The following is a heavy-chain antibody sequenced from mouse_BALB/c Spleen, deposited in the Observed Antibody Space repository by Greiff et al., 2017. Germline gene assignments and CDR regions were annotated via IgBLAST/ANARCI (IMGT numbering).Heavy chain of an antibody. D-gene: IGHD2-2*01. CDR3: ARTGYGYDGTMDY. J-gene: IGHJ4*01. V-gene: IGHV1S132*01. Sequence: QVQLQQSGAELVKPGASVKLSCKTSGYTFTSYWINWIKQRPGQGLEWIGRIAPGSGSTYYNEMFKGKATLTVDTSSSTAYIQLSSLSSEDSAVYFCARTGYGYDGTMDYWGQGTSVTVSS. CDR1: GYTFTSYW. CDR2: IAPGSGST.